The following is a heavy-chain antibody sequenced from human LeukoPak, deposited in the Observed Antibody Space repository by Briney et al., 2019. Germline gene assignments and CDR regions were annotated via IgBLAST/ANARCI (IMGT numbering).Heavy chain of an antibody. CDR2: IKQDGSEK. CDR3: AKDLSSSTSCNDY. Sequence: GGSLRLSCAASGFTFSSYWMSWVRQAPGKGLEWVANIKQDGSEKYYVDSVKGRFTISRDNAKNSLYLQMNSLRAEDTAVYYCAKDLSSSTSCNDYWGQGTLVTVSS. D-gene: IGHD2-2*01. CDR1: GFTFSSYW. V-gene: IGHV3-7*01. J-gene: IGHJ4*02.